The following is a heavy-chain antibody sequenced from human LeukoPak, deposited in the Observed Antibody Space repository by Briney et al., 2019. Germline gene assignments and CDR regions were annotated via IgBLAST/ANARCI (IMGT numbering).Heavy chain of an antibody. V-gene: IGHV3-30*18. D-gene: IGHD2-15*01. J-gene: IGHJ4*02. CDR2: ISYDGSNK. Sequence: GGSLRLSCAASGFTFTTYGMHWVRQAPGKGLEWVAIISYDGSNKYYGDSVKGRFTISRDNSKNTLYLEMNSLRVEDTAVYYCAKGHYWEGSGAYSYNDHWGQGILVTVSS. CDR3: AKGHYWEGSGAYSYNDH. CDR1: GFTFTTYG.